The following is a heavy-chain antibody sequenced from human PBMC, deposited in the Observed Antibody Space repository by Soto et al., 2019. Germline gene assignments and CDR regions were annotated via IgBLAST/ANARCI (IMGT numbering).Heavy chain of an antibody. Sequence: QVQLVQSGAEVKKPGSSVKVSCKASGGTFSSYTISWVRQAPGQGLEWMGRIIPILGIANYAQKFQGRVTITADKSTSTAYMELSSLRSEDTAVYYCASSATGQWLDFDNWGQGTMVTVSS. CDR3: ASSATGQWLDFDN. CDR1: GGTFSSYT. D-gene: IGHD6-19*01. CDR2: IIPILGIA. J-gene: IGHJ3*02. V-gene: IGHV1-69*02.